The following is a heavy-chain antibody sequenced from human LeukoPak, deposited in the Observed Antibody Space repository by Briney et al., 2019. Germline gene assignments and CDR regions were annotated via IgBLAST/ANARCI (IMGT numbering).Heavy chain of an antibody. CDR1: GFTFSSYE. D-gene: IGHD5-18*01. V-gene: IGHV3-48*03. J-gene: IGHJ4*02. CDR3: ARDTYMVTWFDY. Sequence: GSLRLSCAASGFTFSSYEMNWVRQAPGKGLEWVSYISSSGSTIYYADSVKGRFTVSRDNAKNSLYLQMNSLRAEDTAVYYCARDTYMVTWFDYWGQGTLVTVSS. CDR2: ISSSGSTI.